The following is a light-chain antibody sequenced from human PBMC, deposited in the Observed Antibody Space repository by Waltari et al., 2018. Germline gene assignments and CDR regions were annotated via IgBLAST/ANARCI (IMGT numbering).Light chain of an antibody. CDR2: ETS. Sequence: EILLTQSPGTLSLSPGERATLSCRASQSVTRALAWYQQKPGQAPRLLIYETSKRATGIPDRFSGSGSGTDFSLTISRLEPEDFAVYYCQHYVRLPATFGQGTKVEIK. J-gene: IGKJ1*01. V-gene: IGKV3-20*01. CDR3: QHYVRLPAT. CDR1: QSVTRA.